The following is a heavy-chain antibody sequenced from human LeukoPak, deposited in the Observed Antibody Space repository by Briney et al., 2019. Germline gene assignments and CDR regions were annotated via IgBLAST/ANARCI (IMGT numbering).Heavy chain of an antibody. CDR3: ARGRTGYSSSWSRQYFDY. D-gene: IGHD6-13*01. Sequence: PSETLSLTCTVSGGSISSSSYYWGWIRQPPGKGLEWIGSIYYSGSTYYNPSLKSRVTISVDTSKNQFSLKLSSVTAADTAVYYCARGRTGYSSSWSRQYFDYWGQGTLVTVSS. CDR1: GGSISSSSYY. CDR2: IYYSGST. J-gene: IGHJ4*02. V-gene: IGHV4-39*01.